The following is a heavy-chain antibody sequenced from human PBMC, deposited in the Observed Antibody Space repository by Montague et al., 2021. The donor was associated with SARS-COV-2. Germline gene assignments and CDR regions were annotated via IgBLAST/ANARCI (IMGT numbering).Heavy chain of an antibody. CDR2: INHSGST. D-gene: IGHD2-2*01. Sequence: SETLSLTCAVYGASFSGYYWSWIRQPPGKGLEWIGEINHSGSTNYNPSLKSRVTISVDTSKNQFSLKLSSVTAADTAVYYCARARQDVVVPALGIGAYYYYYYLDAWGKGTTVTVSS. CDR3: ARARQDVVVPALGIGAYYYYYYLDA. J-gene: IGHJ6*03. CDR1: GASFSGYY. V-gene: IGHV4-34*01.